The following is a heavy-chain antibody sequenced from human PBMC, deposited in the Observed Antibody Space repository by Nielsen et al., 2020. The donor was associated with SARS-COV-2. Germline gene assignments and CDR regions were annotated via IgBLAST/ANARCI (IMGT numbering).Heavy chain of an antibody. CDR1: GYTFTSYA. CDR2: INAGNGNT. V-gene: IGHV1-3*01. CDR3: ARDPVIAAAALDP. D-gene: IGHD6-13*01. Sequence: ASVKVSCKASGYTFTSYAMHWVRQAPGQRLEWMGWINAGNGNTKYSQKFQGRVTMTRDTSISTAYMELSRLRSDDTAVYYCARDPVIAAAALDPWGQGTLVTVSS. J-gene: IGHJ5*02.